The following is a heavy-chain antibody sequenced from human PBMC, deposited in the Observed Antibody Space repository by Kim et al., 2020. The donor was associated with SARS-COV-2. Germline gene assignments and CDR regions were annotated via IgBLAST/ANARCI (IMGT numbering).Heavy chain of an antibody. D-gene: IGHD3-22*01. CDR1: GYTLTELS. CDR2: FDPEDGET. CDR3: ATDLPTRYDSSGYSLFRSYYGMDV. Sequence: ASVKVSCKVSGYTLTELSMHWVRQAPGKGLEWMGGFDPEDGETIYAQKFQGRVTMTEDTSTDTAYMELSSLRSEDTAVYYCATDLPTRYDSSGYSLFRSYYGMDVWGQGTTVTVSS. J-gene: IGHJ6*02. V-gene: IGHV1-24*01.